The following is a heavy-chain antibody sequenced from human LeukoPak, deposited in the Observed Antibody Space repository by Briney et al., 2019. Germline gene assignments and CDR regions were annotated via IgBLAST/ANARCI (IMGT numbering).Heavy chain of an antibody. CDR2: IKYDGREL. J-gene: IGHJ4*02. V-gene: IGHV3-7*01. D-gene: IGHD5-24*01. CDR1: DFSFSDSW. CDR3: AKGKETLY. Sequence: GGSLRLSCIASDFSFSDSWMTWVRKAPGKGLEWVASIKYDGRELQYVDSVKGRFTISRDNSKNTLYLQMNSLRAEDTAVYYCAKGKETLYWGQGTLVTVSS.